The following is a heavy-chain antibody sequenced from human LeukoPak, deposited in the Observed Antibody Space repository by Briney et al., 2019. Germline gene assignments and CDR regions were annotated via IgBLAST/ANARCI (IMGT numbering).Heavy chain of an antibody. CDR3: AHRQNWGEAFDI. CDR2: IYWDDDK. V-gene: IGHV2-5*02. Sequence: SGPALVKPTQTLTLTCTFSGFSLSTSGVGVGWIRQPPGKALEWLALIYWDDDKRYSPSLKSRLTITKDTSKNQVVLTMTNMDPVDTATYYCAHRQNWGEAFDIWGQGTMVTVSS. CDR1: GFSLSTSGVG. J-gene: IGHJ3*02. D-gene: IGHD7-27*01.